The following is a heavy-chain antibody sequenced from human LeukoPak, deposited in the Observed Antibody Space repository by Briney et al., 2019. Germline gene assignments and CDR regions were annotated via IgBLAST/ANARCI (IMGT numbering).Heavy chain of an antibody. CDR1: GFTFSSFW. CDR3: ARVGGYTYGLPDY. Sequence: GGSLRLSCAASGFTFSSFWMSWVRQAPGKGLEWVANIKQDGSEKYYVDSVKGRFTISRDNAKNSLYLQMSSLRAEDTAVYYCARVGGYTYGLPDYWGQGTLVTVSS. CDR2: IKQDGSEK. D-gene: IGHD5-18*01. V-gene: IGHV3-7*04. J-gene: IGHJ4*02.